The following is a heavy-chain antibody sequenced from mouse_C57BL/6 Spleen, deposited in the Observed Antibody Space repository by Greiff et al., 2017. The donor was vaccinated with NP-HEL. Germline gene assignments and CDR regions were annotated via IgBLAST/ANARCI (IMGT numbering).Heavy chain of an antibody. CDR2: IWGGGST. D-gene: IGHD2-1*01. CDR3: AKLYYGNYGNAMDY. CDR1: GFSLTSYG. V-gene: IGHV2-9*01. J-gene: IGHJ4*01. Sequence: VQLQQSGPGLVAPSQSLSITCTVSGFSLTSYGVDWVRQPPGKGLEWLGVIWGGGSTNYNSAIMSSLSISKDNSKSQVFLKMNSLQTDDTAMYYCAKLYYGNYGNAMDYWGQGTSVTVSS.